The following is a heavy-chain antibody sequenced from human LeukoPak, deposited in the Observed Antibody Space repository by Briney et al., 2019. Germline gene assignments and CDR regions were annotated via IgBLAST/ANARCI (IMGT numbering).Heavy chain of an antibody. CDR2: IWYDGSNK. D-gene: IGHD3-10*01. V-gene: IGHV3-33*01. CDR3: ARGFDFYGSGSYYPLDY. Sequence: GGSLRLSCAASGFTFSSYGMHWVRQAPGKGLEGVAVIWYDGSNKYYADSVKGRFTISRDNSKNTLYLQMNSLRAEDTAVYYCARGFDFYGSGSYYPLDYWGQGTLVTVSS. CDR1: GFTFSSYG. J-gene: IGHJ4*02.